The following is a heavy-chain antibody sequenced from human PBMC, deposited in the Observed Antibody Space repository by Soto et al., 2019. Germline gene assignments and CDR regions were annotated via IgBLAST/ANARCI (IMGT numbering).Heavy chain of an antibody. CDR3: ARGQRFSDWFDP. CDR2: IYSSGST. V-gene: IGHV4-4*07. J-gene: IGHJ5*02. CDR1: GGAINSDY. D-gene: IGHD3-3*01. Sequence: PSETLSLTCTVSGGAINSDYWTWIRQPAGKGLGWIGRIYSSGSTKYNPSLQSRVTMSLDTSKNQFSLRLTSVTAADTAVYYCARGQRFSDWFDPWGQGTLVTVSS.